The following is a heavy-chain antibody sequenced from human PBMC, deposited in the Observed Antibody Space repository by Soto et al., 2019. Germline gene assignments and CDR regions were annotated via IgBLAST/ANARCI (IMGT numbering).Heavy chain of an antibody. CDR1: GGSISSSSYY. J-gene: IGHJ4*02. V-gene: IGHV4-39*01. Sequence: PSETLSLTCTVSGGSISSSSYYWGWIRQPPGKGLEWIGSIYYSGSTYYNPSLKSRVTISVDTSKNQFSLKLSSVTAADTAVYYCERIKYGGWYFDYWGQGTLVTVSS. CDR2: IYYSGST. CDR3: ERIKYGGWYFDY. D-gene: IGHD6-19*01.